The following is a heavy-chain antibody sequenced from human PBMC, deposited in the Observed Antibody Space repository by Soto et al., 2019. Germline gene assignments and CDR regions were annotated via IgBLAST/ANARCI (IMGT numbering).Heavy chain of an antibody. CDR2: INPNSGGT. J-gene: IGHJ6*02. CDR1: GYSFTDYY. CDR3: AKGDSTYCSNGVCFFVYNRDMDV. Sequence: ASVKVSCKASGYSFTDYYIHWVRQAPGQGLEWMGWINPNSGGTSSAQKFQGWVTMTTDTSISTASMELTRLTSDDTAIYYCAKGDSTYCSNGVCFFVYNRDMDVWGQGTTVTVSS. V-gene: IGHV1-2*04. D-gene: IGHD2-8*01.